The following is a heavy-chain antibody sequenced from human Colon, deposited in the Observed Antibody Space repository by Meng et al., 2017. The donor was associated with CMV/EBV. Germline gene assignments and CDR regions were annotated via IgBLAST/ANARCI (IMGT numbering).Heavy chain of an antibody. CDR3: ARGVVGIIPQDY. D-gene: IGHD1-26*01. Sequence: LSCVASRFSVSNSYMGWVRQAPGKGLEWLALMYDDSRFYADFVQGRFSISRDNSKNTFYLQMNSLRVEDTAMYFCARGVVGIIPQDYWGQGTLVTVSS. V-gene: IGHV3-53*01. J-gene: IGHJ4*02. CDR2: MYDDSR. CDR1: RFSVSNSY.